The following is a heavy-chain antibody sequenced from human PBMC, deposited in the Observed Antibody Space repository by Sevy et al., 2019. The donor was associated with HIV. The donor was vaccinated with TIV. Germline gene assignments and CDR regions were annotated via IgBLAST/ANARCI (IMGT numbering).Heavy chain of an antibody. D-gene: IGHD6-19*01. CDR1: GGTFSSYA. CDR2: IIPIFGTA. CDR3: AREVAGTDYYYYMDV. V-gene: IGHV1-69*06. J-gene: IGHJ6*03. Sequence: ASVKVSCKASGGTFSSYAISWVRQAPGQGLELMGGIIPIFGTANYAQKFQGRVTITADKSTSTAYMELSSLRSEDTAVYYCAREVAGTDYYYYMDVWGKGTTVTVSS.